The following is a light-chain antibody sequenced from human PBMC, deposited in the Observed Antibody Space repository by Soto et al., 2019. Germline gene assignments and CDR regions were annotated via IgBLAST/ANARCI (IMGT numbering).Light chain of an antibody. J-gene: IGLJ1*01. V-gene: IGLV2-11*01. CDR2: NVI. Sequence: QSALTQPRSVSGSPGQSVTISCTGTSSDVGGYNFVSWYQHHPGKAPNLMIYNVIQRPSGVPDRFSASKSGNTASLTISGLRAEDEADYYCCSYAGSYTYVFGTGTKLTVL. CDR3: CSYAGSYTYV. CDR1: SSDVGGYNF.